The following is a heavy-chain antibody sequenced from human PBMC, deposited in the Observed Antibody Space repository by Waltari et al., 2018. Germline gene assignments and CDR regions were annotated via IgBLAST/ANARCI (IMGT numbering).Heavy chain of an antibody. D-gene: IGHD5-18*01. CDR2: VFYSGIT. Sequence: QLQLQESGPGLVKPSETLSLTCTVSGGSISSSTYYWGWLRQPPGKGLEWIGSVFYSGITYYNPSLKSRVTISVDTSKNQFSLKLSSVTAADTAVYYCARRGYNYGLSWFDPWGQGTLVTVSS. J-gene: IGHJ5*02. CDR1: GGSISSSTYY. CDR3: ARRGYNYGLSWFDP. V-gene: IGHV4-39*01.